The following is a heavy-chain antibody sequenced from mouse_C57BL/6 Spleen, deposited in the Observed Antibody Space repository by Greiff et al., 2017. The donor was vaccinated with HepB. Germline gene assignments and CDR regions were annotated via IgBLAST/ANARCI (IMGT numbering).Heavy chain of an antibody. D-gene: IGHD3-1*01. CDR3: ARGGYPWYFDV. J-gene: IGHJ1*03. Sequence: ESGPGLVKPSQSLSLTCSVTGYSITSGYYWNWIRQFPGNKLEWMGYISYDGSNNYNPSLKNRISITRDTSKNQFFLKWNSVTTEDTATYYCARGGYPWYFDVWGTGTTVTVSS. V-gene: IGHV3-6*01. CDR2: ISYDGSN. CDR1: GYSITSGYY.